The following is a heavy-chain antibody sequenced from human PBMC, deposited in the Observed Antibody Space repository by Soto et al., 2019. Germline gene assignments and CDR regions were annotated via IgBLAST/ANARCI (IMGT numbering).Heavy chain of an antibody. CDR1: GGTFSSYA. D-gene: IGHD5-18*01. CDR2: IIPIFGTA. CDR3: ARHEEGVADTAMVDY. J-gene: IGHJ4*02. V-gene: IGHV1-69*01. Sequence: QVQLVQSGAEVKKPGSSVKVSCKASGGTFSSYAISWVRQAPGQGHEWMGGIIPIFGTANYAQKFQGRVTITADESTSTAYMELSSLRSEDTAVYYCARHEEGVADTAMVDYWGQGTPVTVSS.